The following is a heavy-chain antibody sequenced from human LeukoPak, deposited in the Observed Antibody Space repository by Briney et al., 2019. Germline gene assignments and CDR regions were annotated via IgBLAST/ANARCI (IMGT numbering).Heavy chain of an antibody. CDR2: ISAYNGNT. J-gene: IGHJ4*02. V-gene: IGHV1-18*01. CDR1: GYTSTGYR. CDR3: TLPEGGIRGEY. D-gene: IGHD1-26*01. Sequence: PSVRASSTASGYTSTGYRISSGRQAPGQGLEWMGWISAYNGNTNYAQKLQGRGTMTTDTSTSTAYMELRSLRSDDTAVDYCTLPEGGIRGEYWGQGTLVTVSS.